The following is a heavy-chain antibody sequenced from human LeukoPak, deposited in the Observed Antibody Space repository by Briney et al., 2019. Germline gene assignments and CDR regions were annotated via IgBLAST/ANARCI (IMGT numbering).Heavy chain of an antibody. J-gene: IGHJ4*02. D-gene: IGHD3-16*02. CDR1: SFTFSSYW. CDR2: IKEDGSKT. CDR3: ARVAEYDYVWGSYRGYYFDY. V-gene: IGHV3-7*01. Sequence: GGSLRLSCAASSFTFSSYWMTWVRQAPGKGLEWVANIKEDGSKTFYVDSVKGRFTISRDNAKNSLYLQMNSLRAEDTAVYYCARVAEYDYVWGSYRGYYFDYWGQGTLVTVSS.